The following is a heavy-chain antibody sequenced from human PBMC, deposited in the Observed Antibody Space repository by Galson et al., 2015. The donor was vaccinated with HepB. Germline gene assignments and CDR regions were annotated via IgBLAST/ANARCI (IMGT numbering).Heavy chain of an antibody. CDR3: ARDGPGPGDY. J-gene: IGHJ4*02. CDR2: IKQDGSEK. V-gene: IGHV3-7*03. CDR1: GFILSSYW. Sequence: LRLSCAASGFILSSYWMSWVRQAPGKGLEWVANIKQDGSEKNYVDSVKGRFTISRDNTENSLYLQMNSLRAEDTAVYYCARDGPGPGDYWGQGTLVTVSS.